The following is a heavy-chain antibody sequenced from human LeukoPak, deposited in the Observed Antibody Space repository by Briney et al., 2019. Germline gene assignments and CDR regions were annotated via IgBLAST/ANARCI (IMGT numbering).Heavy chain of an antibody. CDR3: ARNTADLDF. V-gene: IGHV6-1*01. CDR1: GDIVSSKSSA. D-gene: IGHD2-21*02. J-gene: IGHJ4*02. Sequence: PSQTLSLTCAISGDIVSSKSSAWHWIRQSPSRGLEWLGRTYFRSKWKYDYALAVKSRVTITPDTSKNQFSLQLNSLTPEDTAVYYCARNTADLDFWGQGILVTVSS. CDR2: TYFRSKWKY.